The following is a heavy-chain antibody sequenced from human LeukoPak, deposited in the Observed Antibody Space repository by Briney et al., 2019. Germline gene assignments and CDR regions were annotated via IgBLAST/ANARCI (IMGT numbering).Heavy chain of an antibody. V-gene: IGHV1-2*02. D-gene: IGHD3-16*02. J-gene: IGHJ4*02. CDR3: ARAPSIRVITNFDY. CDR2: INPNSGGT. CDR1: GYTFTDYY. Sequence: ASLKVSCKAAGYTFTDYYMHWVRPAPGQGLEWMGWINPNSGGTNYAQKFQGRVSMTRHTSISTAYMELSRLRSDDTAVYYCARAPSIRVITNFDYWGQGTLVTVSS.